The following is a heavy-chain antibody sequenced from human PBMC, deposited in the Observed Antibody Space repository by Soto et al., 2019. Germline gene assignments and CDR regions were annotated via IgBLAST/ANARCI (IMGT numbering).Heavy chain of an antibody. V-gene: IGHV3-73*01. D-gene: IGHD3-10*01. Sequence: GGSLRLSCAASELNFSGSAIHWVRQAPGKGLEWVGRIRSRANNYATSSGESVRGRFTFFRDDSKNMAFLQMNTLKTEDTAIYYCARGQQAAIGDSYYHGLDVWGQGTSVTVSS. CDR2: IRSRANNYAT. CDR1: ELNFSGSA. J-gene: IGHJ6*02. CDR3: ARGQQAAIGDSYYHGLDV.